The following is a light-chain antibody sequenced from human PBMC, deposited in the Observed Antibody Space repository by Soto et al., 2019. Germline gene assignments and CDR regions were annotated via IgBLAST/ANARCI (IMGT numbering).Light chain of an antibody. CDR2: DAS. V-gene: IGKV1-5*01. CDR3: QQYNTYSYS. CDR1: ESLSSW. J-gene: IGKJ2*01. Sequence: DIKLTQSPSTLSAFVGDRVTITCRASESLSSWLAWYQQKPGKAPKVLIYDASTLVSGVPSRFSGSGSGTEFTLTISSLQPDDFATYYCQQYNTYSYSFGQGTKLEIK.